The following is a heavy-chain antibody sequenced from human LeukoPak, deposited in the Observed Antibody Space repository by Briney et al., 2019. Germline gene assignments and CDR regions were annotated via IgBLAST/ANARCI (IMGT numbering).Heavy chain of an antibody. CDR3: ARDGHRMYYYESSDYRFDS. V-gene: IGHV1-18*01. J-gene: IGHJ4*02. CDR1: GYTFTSYG. CDR2: ISAYNGNK. Sequence: ASVKVSCKASGYTFTSYGISWVRQAPGQGLEWMGWISAYNGNKKYAQKLQGRVTMTRDTSTSTAYMELRSLRSDDTAVYYCARDGHRMYYYESSDYRFDSWGQGTLVTVSS. D-gene: IGHD3-22*01.